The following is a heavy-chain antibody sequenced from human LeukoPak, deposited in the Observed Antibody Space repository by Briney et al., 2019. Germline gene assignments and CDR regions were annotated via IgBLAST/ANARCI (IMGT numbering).Heavy chain of an antibody. CDR3: AREAVAGPGDYYYYYYMDV. V-gene: IGHV1-2*02. Sequence: ASVKVSCKVSGYTLTELSMHWVRRAPGQGLEWMGWINPNSGGTNYAQKFQGRVTTTRDTSISAAYMELSRLRSDDTAVYYCAREAVAGPGDYYYYYYMDVWGKGTTVTVSS. D-gene: IGHD6-19*01. CDR2: INPNSGGT. J-gene: IGHJ6*03. CDR1: GYTLTELS.